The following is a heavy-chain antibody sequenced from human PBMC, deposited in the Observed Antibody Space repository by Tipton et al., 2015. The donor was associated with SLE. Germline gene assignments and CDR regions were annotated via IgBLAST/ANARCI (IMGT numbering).Heavy chain of an antibody. Sequence: GSLRLSCAASGFTFSSYWMSWVRQAPGKGLEWVANIKQDGSEKYYVDSVKGRFTISRDNAKNSLYLQMNSLRAEDTAVYYCARAYPDYSSSWAHWYFDLWGRGTLVTVSS. V-gene: IGHV3-7*01. CDR2: IKQDGSEK. D-gene: IGHD6-13*01. CDR1: GFTFSSYW. CDR3: ARAYPDYSSSWAHWYFDL. J-gene: IGHJ2*01.